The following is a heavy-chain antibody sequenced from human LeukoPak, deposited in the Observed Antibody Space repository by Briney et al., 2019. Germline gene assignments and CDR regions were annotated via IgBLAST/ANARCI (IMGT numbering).Heavy chain of an antibody. J-gene: IGHJ5*02. CDR2: ISWNSGSI. D-gene: IGHD3-16*01. CDR3: ARGDWFDP. V-gene: IGHV3-9*01. Sequence: PGGSLRLSCAASGFSFDDYTMHWVRQAPGKGLEWVSLISWNSGSIGYADSVKGRFTISRDNAKNSLYLQMNSLRAEDTALYYCARGDWFDPWGQGTLVTVSS. CDR1: GFSFDDYT.